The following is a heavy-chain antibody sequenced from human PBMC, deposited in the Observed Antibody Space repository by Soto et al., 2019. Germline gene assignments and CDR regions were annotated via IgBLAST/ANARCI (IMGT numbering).Heavy chain of an antibody. V-gene: IGHV3-21*02. Sequence: EVQLVESGEGLVKPGGSLRLSCEDSGFTFSRYTMNWVRRAPGKGLEWVSSISSRSTNTHYADSVRGRFTISRDNAKRSLYLQMNSLRAEDTAVYYCARGPLYYFDYWGQGTLVTVSS. CDR2: ISSRSTNT. CDR3: ARGPLYYFDY. J-gene: IGHJ4*02. CDR1: GFTFSRYT.